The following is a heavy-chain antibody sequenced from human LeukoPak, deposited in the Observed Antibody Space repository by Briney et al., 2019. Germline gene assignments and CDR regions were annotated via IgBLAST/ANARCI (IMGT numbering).Heavy chain of an antibody. CDR3: ARAYCVGDCTVLHIYFDN. D-gene: IGHD2-21*02. V-gene: IGHV4-4*02. Sequence: SETLSLTCAVSGDSISTNYWWTRVRPPPGKGLEWIGEIYHSGSINYNPSLKNRVTLSIDKSNNHFSLRLSSLSAADTAVYYCARAYCVGDCTVLHIYFDNWGQGTLVTVSS. CDR2: IYHSGSI. CDR1: GDSISTNYW. J-gene: IGHJ4*02.